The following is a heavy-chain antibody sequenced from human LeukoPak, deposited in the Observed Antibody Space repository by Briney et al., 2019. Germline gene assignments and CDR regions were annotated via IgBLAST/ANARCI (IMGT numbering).Heavy chain of an antibody. D-gene: IGHD7-27*01. V-gene: IGHV3-23*01. CDR1: GFTFSSYA. CDR2: ISGSGGST. Sequence: GGSLRLSCTASGFTFSSYAMSWVRQAPGKGLEWVSAISGSGGSTYYADSVKGRFTISRDNSKNKLYLQMNSLRAEDTAVYYCASRVIINGGNWFDPWGQGTLVTVSS. J-gene: IGHJ5*02. CDR3: ASRVIINGGNWFDP.